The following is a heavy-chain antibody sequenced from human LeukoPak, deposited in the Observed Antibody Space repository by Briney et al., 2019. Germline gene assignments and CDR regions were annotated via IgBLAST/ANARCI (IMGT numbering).Heavy chain of an antibody. V-gene: IGHV3-30*02. CDR1: GFTFSSYG. J-gene: IGHJ4*02. CDR2: IQYDGTNT. Sequence: GGSLRLSCAASGFTFSSYGMHWVRQAPGKGLEWVACIQYDGTNTYYADSVKGRFTISRDNSKNTLYLQMNSLRAEDTAVYYCAKDRSFWSGYYRARSGDFDYWGQGTLVTVSS. D-gene: IGHD3-3*01. CDR3: AKDRSFWSGYYRARSGDFDY.